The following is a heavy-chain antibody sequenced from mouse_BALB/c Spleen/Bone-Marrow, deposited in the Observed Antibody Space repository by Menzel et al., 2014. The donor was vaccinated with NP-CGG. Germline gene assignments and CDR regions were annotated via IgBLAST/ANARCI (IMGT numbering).Heavy chain of an antibody. V-gene: IGHV2-9*02. J-gene: IGHJ3*01. CDR1: EFSLTSYG. CDR3: ARGGSSRAWFAF. D-gene: IGHD1-1*01. Sequence: QVQLKDSGPGLVAPSQSLSITCTVSEFSLTSYGVHWVRQPPGKGLEWLGVIWAGGSTNYNSALMSRLSISKDNSKSQVFLKMNRLQTDDTAMYYCARGGSSRAWFAFWGQGTLVTVSA. CDR2: IWAGGST.